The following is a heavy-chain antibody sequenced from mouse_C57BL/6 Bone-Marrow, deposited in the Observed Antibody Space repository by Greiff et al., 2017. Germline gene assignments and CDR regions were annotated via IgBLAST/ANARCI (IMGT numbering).Heavy chain of an antibody. CDR1: GFTFSSYG. CDR2: ISSGGSYT. Sequence: EVTLQESGGDLVKPGGSLKLSCAASGFTFSSYGMSWVRQTPDKRLEWVATISSGGSYTYYPDSVTGRFPISRDNAKNTLYLQMSSLKSEDTAMXYCARQIYYDYDPLAYWGQGTLVTVSA. V-gene: IGHV5-6*01. CDR3: ARQIYYDYDPLAY. J-gene: IGHJ3*01. D-gene: IGHD2-4*01.